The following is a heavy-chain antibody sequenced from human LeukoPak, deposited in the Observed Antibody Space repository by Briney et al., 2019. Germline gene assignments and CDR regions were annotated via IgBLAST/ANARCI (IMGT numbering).Heavy chain of an antibody. CDR2: ISSSSSYI. Sequence: GGSLRLSCAASGVTFSSYSMNWVRQAPGKGLEWVSSISSSSSYIYYADSVKGRFTISRDNAKNSLYLQMNSLRAEDTAVYYCARDGGGYCSSTSCYNEDYYYYYGMDVWGQGTTVTVSS. J-gene: IGHJ6*02. D-gene: IGHD2-2*02. CDR3: ARDGGGYCSSTSCYNEDYYYYYGMDV. CDR1: GVTFSSYS. V-gene: IGHV3-21*01.